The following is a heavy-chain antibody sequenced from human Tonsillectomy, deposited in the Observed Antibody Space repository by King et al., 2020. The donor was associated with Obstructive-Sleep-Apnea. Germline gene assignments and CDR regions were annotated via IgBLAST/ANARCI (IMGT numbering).Heavy chain of an antibody. Sequence: VQLQESVPGLVKPSQTLSLTCTVSGGSISSGGYYWSWIRQHPGKGLEWIGYISYSGSPYYNPSLKSRVTISVDTSKNQFSLKLSSVTAADTAVYYCATTRSEGIVVVDYWGQGTLVTVSS. J-gene: IGHJ4*02. CDR1: GGSISSGGYY. D-gene: IGHD3-22*01. CDR3: ATTRSEGIVVVDY. CDR2: ISYSGSP. V-gene: IGHV4-31*03.